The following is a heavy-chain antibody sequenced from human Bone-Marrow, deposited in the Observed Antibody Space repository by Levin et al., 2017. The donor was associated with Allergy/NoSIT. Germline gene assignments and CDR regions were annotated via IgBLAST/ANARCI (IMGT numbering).Heavy chain of an antibody. CDR1: GFTFKVYE. J-gene: IGHJ6*02. V-gene: IGHV3-48*03. CDR3: ARDGHYYDSSGYFVNGVDV. Sequence: GGSLRLSCVASGFTFKVYEMNWVRQAPGKGLEWVAYISSVGTTIKYADSVKGRFTISRDNTKNSVYLQMNNLRGEDTAVYYCARDGHYYDSSGYFVNGVDVWGQGTTVTVSS. CDR2: ISSVGTTI. D-gene: IGHD3-22*01.